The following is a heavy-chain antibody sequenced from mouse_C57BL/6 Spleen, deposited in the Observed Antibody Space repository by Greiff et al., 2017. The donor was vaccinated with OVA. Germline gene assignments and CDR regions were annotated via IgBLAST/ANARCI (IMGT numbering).Heavy chain of an antibody. CDR1: GYTFTSYW. CDR3: SRRDSSGGY. D-gene: IGHD1-1*01. Sequence: QVQLQQPGAELVRPGSSVKLSCKASGYTFTSYWMDWVKQRPGPGLEWIGNIYPSDSETHYNQKFKDKATLTVDKSSSTAYMQLSSLTSEDSAVYYCSRRDSSGGYWGQGTTLTVSS. V-gene: IGHV1-61*01. CDR2: IYPSDSET. J-gene: IGHJ2*01.